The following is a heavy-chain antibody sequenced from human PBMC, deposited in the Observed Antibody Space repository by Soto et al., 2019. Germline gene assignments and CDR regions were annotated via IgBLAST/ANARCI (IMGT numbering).Heavy chain of an antibody. CDR2: IYYSGSA. D-gene: IGHD6-19*01. V-gene: IGHV4-31*03. CDR3: AREVSPNSRGWYTVLVRWFDP. J-gene: IGHJ5*02. CDR1: GGSVSSSDYY. Sequence: QVQLQESGPGLVKPSQTLSLTCTVSGGSVSSSDYYWSCIRQHPGKGLEWIGYIYYSGSAYYNPSPKSRVTISVDTSKNQFSLKLTSVTAADTAVYYCAREVSPNSRGWYTVLVRWFDPWGQGTLVTVSS.